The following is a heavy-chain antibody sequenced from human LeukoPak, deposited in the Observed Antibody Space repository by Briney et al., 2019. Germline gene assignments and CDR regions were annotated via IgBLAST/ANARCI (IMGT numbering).Heavy chain of an antibody. Sequence: GGSLRLSCAASGFTFRDYAMSWVRATPGKGLEWVSVIGGSGGSTYYADSVKGRFTISRDDSKNTLYLQMNSRRAEDTAVYHCAKEGCTGTNCYINCWGQGTLVTVSS. D-gene: IGHD2-2*02. CDR2: IGGSGGST. CDR3: AKEGCTGTNCYINC. V-gene: IGHV3-23*01. J-gene: IGHJ4*02. CDR1: GFTFRDYA.